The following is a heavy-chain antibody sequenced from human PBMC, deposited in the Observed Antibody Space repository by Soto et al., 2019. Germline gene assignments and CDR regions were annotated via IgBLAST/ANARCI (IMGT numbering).Heavy chain of an antibody. CDR2: IWYDGSNK. D-gene: IGHD3-10*02. V-gene: IGHV3-33*01. J-gene: IGHJ4*02. CDR3: ARWGPGVRGVIITPYFDY. CDR1: GFTCSSYG. Sequence: GGSLRLSCAASGFTCSSYGMHWVRQAPGKGLAWVAIIWYDGSNKYYADSVKGRFTISRDNSKNTLYLQMNSLRAEDTAVYYCARWGPGVRGVIITPYFDYWGQGTLVTVSS.